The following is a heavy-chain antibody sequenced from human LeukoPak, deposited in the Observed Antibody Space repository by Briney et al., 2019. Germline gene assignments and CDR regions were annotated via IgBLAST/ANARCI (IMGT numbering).Heavy chain of an antibody. V-gene: IGHV1-2*02. CDR1: GYTFTGYY. D-gene: IGHD3-3*02. Sequence: ASVKVSCKASGYTFTGYYMHWVRQAPGQGLEWMGWINPNSGGTNYAQKLQGRVTMTTDTSTSTAYMELRSLRSDDTAVYYCARGSAYPELAAATANWFDPWGQGTLVTVSS. CDR3: ARGSAYPELAAATANWFDP. J-gene: IGHJ5*02. CDR2: INPNSGGT.